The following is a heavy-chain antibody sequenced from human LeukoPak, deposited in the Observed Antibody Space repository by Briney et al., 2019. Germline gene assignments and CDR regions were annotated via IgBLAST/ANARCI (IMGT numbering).Heavy chain of an antibody. CDR2: IIPIFGTA. D-gene: IGHD1-26*01. Sequence: SVKVSCKASGGTFSSYAISWVRQAPGQGLEWMGGIIPIFGTANYAQKFQGRVTITADESTSTAYMELSSLRSEDTAVYYCARRNLVGATHPALNWFDPWGQGTLVTVSS. CDR3: ARRNLVGATHPALNWFDP. V-gene: IGHV1-69*13. CDR1: GGTFSSYA. J-gene: IGHJ5*02.